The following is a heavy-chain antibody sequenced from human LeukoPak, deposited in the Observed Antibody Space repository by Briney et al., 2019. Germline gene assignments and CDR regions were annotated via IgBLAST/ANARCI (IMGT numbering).Heavy chain of an antibody. CDR3: ARDTYCSGGSCYLVDP. D-gene: IGHD2-15*01. J-gene: IGHJ5*02. CDR2: IIPIFGTA. V-gene: IGHV1-69*06. Sequence: GASVKVSCKASGGTFSSYAISWVRQAPGQGLEWMGGIIPIFGTANYAQKFQGRVTITADKSTSTAYMELSSLRSEDTAVYYCARDTYCSGGSCYLVDPWGQGTLVTVSS. CDR1: GGTFSSYA.